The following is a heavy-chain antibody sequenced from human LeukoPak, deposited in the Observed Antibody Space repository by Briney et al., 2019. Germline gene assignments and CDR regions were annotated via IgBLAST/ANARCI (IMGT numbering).Heavy chain of an antibody. CDR1: GYTFTSYD. Sequence: ASVKVSCKASGYTFTSYDINWVRQATGQGLEWTGWMNPNSGNTGYAQKFQGRVTKTRNTSISTVYMELSSLRSEDTAVYYCARGVQDYWGQGTLVTVSS. J-gene: IGHJ4*02. V-gene: IGHV1-8*01. CDR3: ARGVQDY. D-gene: IGHD1-1*01. CDR2: MNPNSGNT.